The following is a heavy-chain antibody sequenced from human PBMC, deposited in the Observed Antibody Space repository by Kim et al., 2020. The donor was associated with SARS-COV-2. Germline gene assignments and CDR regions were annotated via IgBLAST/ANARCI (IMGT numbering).Heavy chain of an antibody. CDR3: ARQMDTAMVTWSY. D-gene: IGHD5-18*01. Sequence: SETLSLTCTVSGGSISSSSYYWGWIRQPPGKGLEWIGSIYYSGSTYYNPSLKSRVTISVDTSKNQFTLKLSSVTAADMAVYYCARQMDTAMVTWSYWGQG. V-gene: IGHV4-39*01. J-gene: IGHJ4*02. CDR2: IYYSGST. CDR1: GGSISSSSYY.